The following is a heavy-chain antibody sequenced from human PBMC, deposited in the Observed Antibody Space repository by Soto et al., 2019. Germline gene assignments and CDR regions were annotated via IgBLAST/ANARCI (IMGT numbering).Heavy chain of an antibody. V-gene: IGHV3-64*01. CDR3: ARDGYDYVWGSYRLGPVDY. CDR1: GFTFSSYA. CDR2: ISSNGGST. Sequence: PGVSLRLSCAASGFTFSSYAMHWVRQAPGKGLEYVSAISSNGGSTYYANSVKGRFTISRDNSKNTLYLQMGSLRAEDMAVYYCARDGYDYVWGSYRLGPVDYWGQGTLVTVSS. D-gene: IGHD3-16*02. J-gene: IGHJ4*02.